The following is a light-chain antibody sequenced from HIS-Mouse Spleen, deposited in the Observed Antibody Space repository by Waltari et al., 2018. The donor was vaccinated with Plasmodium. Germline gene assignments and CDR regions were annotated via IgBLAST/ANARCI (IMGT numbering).Light chain of an antibody. CDR1: QSLVHSDGNTY. CDR2: KVS. CDR3: MQGTHWPRT. Sequence: DVVMTQSPLSLPVTLGQPASISCRSSQSLVHSDGNTYLNWFQQRPGQSPRRLIYKVSNRDSGVPDRFSGSGSGTDFTLKISRVEAEDVGVYYCMQGTHWPRTFGQGTKLEFK. V-gene: IGKV2-30*02. J-gene: IGKJ2*01.